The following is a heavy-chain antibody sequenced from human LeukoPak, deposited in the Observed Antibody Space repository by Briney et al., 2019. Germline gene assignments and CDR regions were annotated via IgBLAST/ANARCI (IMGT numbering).Heavy chain of an antibody. CDR2: IDKKDNFYAT. J-gene: IGHJ5*02. D-gene: IGHD1-26*01. Sequence: GGSLRLSCAASGFTFSGSAIHWVRQSSGKGLEWFGHIDKKDNFYATTSAASVTGRFTISRDDSKNTAYLQMNSLKTEDTALYYCTRDSGTYNWLDPWGQGTLVTVSS. V-gene: IGHV3-73*01. CDR3: TRDSGTYNWLDP. CDR1: GFTFSGSA.